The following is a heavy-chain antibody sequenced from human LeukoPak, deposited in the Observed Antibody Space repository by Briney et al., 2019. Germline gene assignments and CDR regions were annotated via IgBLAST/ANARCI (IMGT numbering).Heavy chain of an antibody. CDR3: AGDPTTVTKGLDI. CDR2: ISSIGST. Sequence: SETLSLTCTVSGGSISSHYWSWIRQPPGKGLEWIGYISSIGSTNYNPSLKSRVTISVDTSKNQFSLKLTSVTAADTAVYFCAGDPTTVTKGLDIWGQGTMVTVSS. J-gene: IGHJ3*02. V-gene: IGHV4-59*11. CDR1: GGSISSHY. D-gene: IGHD4-17*01.